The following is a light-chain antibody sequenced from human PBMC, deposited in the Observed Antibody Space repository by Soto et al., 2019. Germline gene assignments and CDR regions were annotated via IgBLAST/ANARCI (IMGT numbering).Light chain of an antibody. V-gene: IGKV1-39*01. CDR2: ASS. CDR3: HQGYRSPRK. CDR1: QSIGSY. Sequence: DILMTQSPSSLSASVGDRVTITCQTSQSIGSYLHWYQQKEGRAPALLVYASSNLQSGVPSRFSGSGSATDFTLPIKSLQPGDLATYYCHQGYRSPRKFARGSQVDSK. J-gene: IGKJ1*01.